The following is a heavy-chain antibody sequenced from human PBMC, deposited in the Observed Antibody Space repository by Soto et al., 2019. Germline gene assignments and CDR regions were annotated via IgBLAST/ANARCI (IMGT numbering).Heavy chain of an antibody. CDR1: GFTFRSYW. V-gene: IGHV3-7*05. J-gene: IGHJ4*02. Sequence: EAQLVESGGGLVQPGGSLRLSCAASGFTFRSYWMSWVRQAPGRGLEWVANIKEDGSEKDYVDSVKGRFTISRDNVKNSLYLQINSLRAEDTAVYFCARGPTYCGGDCYYYFVYWGQGTLVTVSS. CDR2: IKEDGSEK. CDR3: ARGPTYCGGDCYYYFVY. D-gene: IGHD2-21*02.